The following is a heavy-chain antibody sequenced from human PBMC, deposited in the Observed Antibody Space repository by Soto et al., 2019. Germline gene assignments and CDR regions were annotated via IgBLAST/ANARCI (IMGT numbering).Heavy chain of an antibody. CDR1: GYTFTSYG. CDR2: ISAYNGNT. Sequence: QVQLVQSGAEVKKPGASVKVSCKASGYTFTSYGISWVRQAPGQGLEWMGWISAYNGNTNYAQKLQGRVTMTTDTAPRTADIGQRRLSSDDTAVYYSVCFRGRGIRAAGYDYWGQGPLVSVSS. D-gene: IGHD6-13*01. J-gene: IGHJ4*02. CDR3: VCFRGRGIRAAGYDY. V-gene: IGHV1-18*01.